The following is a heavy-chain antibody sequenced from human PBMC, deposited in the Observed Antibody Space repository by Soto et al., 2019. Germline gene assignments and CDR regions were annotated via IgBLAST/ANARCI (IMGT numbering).Heavy chain of an antibody. J-gene: IGHJ4*02. Sequence: EVQLLESGGGLVQPGGSLRLSCAASGFTFSSYAMSWVRQAPGKGLEWVSAISGSGGSTYYADSVKGRFTISRDNSKNTLYLQMNRLRAEDTAVYYCAKMTWVATSVVTLFDYWGQGTLVTVSS. V-gene: IGHV3-23*01. CDR1: GFTFSSYA. CDR3: AKMTWVATSVVTLFDY. D-gene: IGHD5-12*01. CDR2: ISGSGGST.